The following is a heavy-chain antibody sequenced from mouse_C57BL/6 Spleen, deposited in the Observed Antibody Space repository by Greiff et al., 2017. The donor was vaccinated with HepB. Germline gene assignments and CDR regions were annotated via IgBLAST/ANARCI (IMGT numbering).Heavy chain of an antibody. Sequence: VQLQQSGAELVKPGASVKISCKASGYAFSSYWMNWVKQRPGKGLEWIGQIYPGDGDTNYNGKFKGKATLTADKSSSTAYMQLSSLTSEDSAVYFCARTTTGYAMDYWGQRTSVTVSS. CDR3: ARTTTGYAMDY. D-gene: IGHD1-1*01. CDR1: GYAFSSYW. J-gene: IGHJ4*01. V-gene: IGHV1-80*01. CDR2: IYPGDGDT.